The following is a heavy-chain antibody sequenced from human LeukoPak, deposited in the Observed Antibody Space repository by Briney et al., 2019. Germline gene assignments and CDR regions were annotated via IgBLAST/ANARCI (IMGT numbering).Heavy chain of an antibody. CDR1: GYTFTGYY. CDR2: INPNSGGT. CDR3: ARSYSGSYQYFDY. V-gene: IGHV1-2*02. Sequence: VASVKVSCKASGYTFTGYYMHWVRQAPGQGLEWMGWINPNSGGTNYAQKFQGRVTMTRDTSISTAYMELSRLRSDDTAVYYCARSYSGSYQYFDYWGQGTLVTVSS. J-gene: IGHJ4*02. D-gene: IGHD1-26*01.